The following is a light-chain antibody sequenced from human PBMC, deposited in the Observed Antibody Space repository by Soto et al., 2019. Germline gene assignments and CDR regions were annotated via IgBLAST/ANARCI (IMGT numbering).Light chain of an antibody. CDR2: AAS. V-gene: IGKV1-39*01. Sequence: DIPMTQSPSSLSASVGDRVTITCRASQSISSYLNWYQQKPGKAPKLLIYAASSLQSGVPSRFSGSGAGTDFTLTISSLQPEDFATYYCQHSYSNPLTFCGGTKVEIK. J-gene: IGKJ4*01. CDR1: QSISSY. CDR3: QHSYSNPLT.